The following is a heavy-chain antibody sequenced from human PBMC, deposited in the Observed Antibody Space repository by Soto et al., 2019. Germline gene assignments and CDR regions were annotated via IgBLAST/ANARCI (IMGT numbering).Heavy chain of an antibody. J-gene: IGHJ5*02. CDR2: IFPSDSDT. Sequence: PGESLKISCRTSGYKFTSYWIAWVRQMPGKGLEWMGIIFPSDSDTRYSPSFQGQVTISADRSTSTVFLQWASLKAADTAVYFCARKDKSGYFNWFDPWGQGTLVTVSS. CDR3: ARKDKSGYFNWFDP. CDR1: GYKFTSYW. V-gene: IGHV5-51*01. D-gene: IGHD3-22*01.